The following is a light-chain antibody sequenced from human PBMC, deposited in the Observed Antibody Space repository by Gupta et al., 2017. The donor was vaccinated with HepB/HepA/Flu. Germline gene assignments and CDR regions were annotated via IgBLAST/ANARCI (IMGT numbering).Light chain of an antibody. J-gene: IGKJ1*01. Sequence: IVMTQSRLSLPVTPGESASISCRSNQSLLHYNGYNYLHWYLQKPGQSPQLLIYLASNRASVASGRCGGSVSVTVFILKISRVEEDDVVNYCCMQPLQTPWTFGQGTKVELK. CDR3: MQPLQTPWT. V-gene: IGKV2-28*01. CDR2: LAS. CDR1: QSLLHYNGYNY.